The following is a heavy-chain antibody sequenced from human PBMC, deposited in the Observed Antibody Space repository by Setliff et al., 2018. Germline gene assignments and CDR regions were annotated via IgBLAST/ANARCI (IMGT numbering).Heavy chain of an antibody. V-gene: IGHV1-18*01. CDR1: GYIFSSYG. J-gene: IGHJ5*02. CDR2: ISGLNGKV. Sequence: ASVKVSCKASGYIFSSYGITWVRQAPGQGLEWMGWISGLNGKVDYAPKVLGRITVTADTSTRTSYMEMRNLTSDDTALYYCAKDLGVNFGELIAWGQGTLVTVSS. CDR3: AKDLGVNFGELIA. D-gene: IGHD3-10*01.